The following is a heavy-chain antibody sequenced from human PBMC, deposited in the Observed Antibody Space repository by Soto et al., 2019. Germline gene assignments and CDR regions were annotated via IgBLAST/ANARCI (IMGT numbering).Heavy chain of an antibody. V-gene: IGHV3-23*01. Sequence: GGSLRLSCAASGFPFNTYAMSWVRQAPGKGLEWVSAISGNGSSTYYADSVRGRFTISRDNSKNTLFLQMNILTTDDTAVYYCTRDSFYIVPGNKRCFDPWGQGTLVTVSS. CDR3: TRDSFYIVPGNKRCFDP. CDR2: ISGNGSST. J-gene: IGHJ5*02. D-gene: IGHD2-21*01. CDR1: GFPFNTYA.